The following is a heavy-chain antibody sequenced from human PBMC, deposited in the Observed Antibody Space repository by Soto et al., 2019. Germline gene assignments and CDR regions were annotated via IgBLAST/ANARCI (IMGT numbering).Heavy chain of an antibody. J-gene: IGHJ4*02. Sequence: QVQLVQSGAEVKKPGSSVRVSCKASGGTFNSYAIGWVRQAPGQGLEWMGGIIPFFGTGNYAQKFQGRVTITTDETTRTAYMELSSLRSEDTAVYYCARAPSTGWFPVFDYWGQGTLVTVSS. CDR2: IIPFFGTG. V-gene: IGHV1-69*05. D-gene: IGHD6-19*01. CDR3: ARAPSTGWFPVFDY. CDR1: GGTFNSYA.